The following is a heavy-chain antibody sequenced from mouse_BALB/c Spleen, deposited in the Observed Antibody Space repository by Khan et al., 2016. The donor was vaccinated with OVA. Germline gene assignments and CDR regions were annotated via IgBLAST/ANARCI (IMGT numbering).Heavy chain of an antibody. J-gene: IGHJ3*01. D-gene: IGHD1-1*01. CDR3: ARGAFYYCRGKNAWFAY. Sequence: QIQLVQSGPELKKPGETVKISCKASGYIFTNYGMNWVKQAPGQGLKWMGWINTYTGEPTYADDFRGRFAFSLETSASPAYLQINNLKNEDTATYFCARGAFYYCRGKNAWFAYWGRGTLVTVSA. CDR2: INTYTGEP. CDR1: GYIFTNYG. V-gene: IGHV9-3-1*01.